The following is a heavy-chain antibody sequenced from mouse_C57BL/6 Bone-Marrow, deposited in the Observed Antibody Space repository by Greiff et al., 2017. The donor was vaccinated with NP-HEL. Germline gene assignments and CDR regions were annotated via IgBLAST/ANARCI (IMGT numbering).Heavy chain of an antibody. J-gene: IGHJ3*01. V-gene: IGHV5-4*01. Sequence: DVMLVESGGGLVKPGGSLKLSCAASGFTFSSYAMSWVRQTPEKRLEWVATISDGGSYTYYPDNVKGRFTISRDNAKNNLYLQMSHLKSEDTAMYYCAREIYDGYSFAYWGQGTLVTVSA. CDR3: AREIYDGYSFAY. CDR2: ISDGGSYT. D-gene: IGHD2-3*01. CDR1: GFTFSSYA.